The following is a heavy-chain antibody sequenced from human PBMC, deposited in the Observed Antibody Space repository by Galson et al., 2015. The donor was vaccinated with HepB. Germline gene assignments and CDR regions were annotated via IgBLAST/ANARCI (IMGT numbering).Heavy chain of an antibody. CDR2: INPNSGGT. CDR3: VKGASSAAGTFDY. D-gene: IGHD6-13*01. CDR1: GYTFTGYY. Sequence: SVKVSCKASGYTFTGYYMHWVRQAPGQGLEWMGWINPNSGGTNYAQKFQGRFTISRDNSKNTLYLQMSSLRAEDTAVYYCVKGASSAAGTFDYWGQGTLVTVSS. V-gene: IGHV1-2*02. J-gene: IGHJ4*02.